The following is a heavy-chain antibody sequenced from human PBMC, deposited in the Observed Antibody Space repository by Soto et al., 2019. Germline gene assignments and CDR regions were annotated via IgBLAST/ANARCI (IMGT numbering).Heavy chain of an antibody. CDR3: ATDLLGSSGYPPTGAFDI. CDR1: GYTLTELS. V-gene: IGHV1-24*01. Sequence: ASVKVSCKVSGYTLTELSMHWVRQAPGKGLEWLGGFDPEDGETIYAQKFQGRVTMTEDTSTDTAYMELSSPRSEDTAVYYCATDLLGSSGYPPTGAFDIWGQGTMVTVSS. J-gene: IGHJ3*02. CDR2: FDPEDGET. D-gene: IGHD3-22*01.